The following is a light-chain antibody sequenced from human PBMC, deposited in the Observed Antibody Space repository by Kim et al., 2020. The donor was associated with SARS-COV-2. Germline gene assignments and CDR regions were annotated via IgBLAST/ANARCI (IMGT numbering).Light chain of an antibody. CDR3: SSYAGSNVVV. CDR2: EVS. Sequence: QSVLTQPPSSSFSPVPSVTISCTGTSSDVGGYNYVSWYQQHPGKAPKLMIYEVSKRPSGVPDRFSGSKSGNTASLTVSGLQAEDEADYYCSSYAGSNVVVFGGGTQLTVL. CDR1: SSDVGGYNY. V-gene: IGLV2-8*01. J-gene: IGLJ2*01.